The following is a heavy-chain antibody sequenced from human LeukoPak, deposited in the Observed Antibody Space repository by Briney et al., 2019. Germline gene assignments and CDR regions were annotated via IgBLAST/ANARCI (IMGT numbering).Heavy chain of an antibody. D-gene: IGHD3-22*01. Sequence: GGSLRLSCAASGFTFSSYSMNWVRQAPGKGLEWVSSISSSSSYIYYADSVKGRFTISRDNAKNSLYLQMNSLRAEDTAVYYCASSGDSSGYYVCGYWGQGTLVTVSS. CDR1: GFTFSSYS. V-gene: IGHV3-21*01. J-gene: IGHJ4*02. CDR3: ASSGDSSGYYVCGY. CDR2: ISSSSSYI.